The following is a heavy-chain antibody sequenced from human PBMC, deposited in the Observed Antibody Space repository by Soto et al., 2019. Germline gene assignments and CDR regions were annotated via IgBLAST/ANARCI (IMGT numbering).Heavy chain of an antibody. CDR3: ARERYYYSGLDF. CDR1: NDSISPYY. CDR2: IYYSGST. J-gene: IGHJ6*02. Sequence: PSEPLSLTGSVSNDSISPYYWSCIRQPPGKGLEWIGYIYYSGSTYYNPSLKSRVTISVDTSKTQFSLKLSSVIAADSAVYYCARERYYYSGLDFWGQGPTVSFSS. V-gene: IGHV4-30-4*01.